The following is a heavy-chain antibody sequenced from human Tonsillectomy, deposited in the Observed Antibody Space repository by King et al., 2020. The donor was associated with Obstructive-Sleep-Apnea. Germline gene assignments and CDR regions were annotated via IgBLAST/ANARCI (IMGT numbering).Heavy chain of an antibody. D-gene: IGHD4-23*01. V-gene: IGHV3-9*01. CDR3: AKSTYLMTTVVTHDAFDI. Sequence: VQLVESGGGLVQPGRSLRLSCAASGFTFDDYAMHWVRQAPGKGLEWVSGISWNSGSIGYADSVKGRFTISRDNAKNFLYLQMNSLRAEDTALYYCAKSTYLMTTVVTHDAFDIWGQGTMVTVSS. CDR2: ISWNSGSI. J-gene: IGHJ3*02. CDR1: GFTFDDYA.